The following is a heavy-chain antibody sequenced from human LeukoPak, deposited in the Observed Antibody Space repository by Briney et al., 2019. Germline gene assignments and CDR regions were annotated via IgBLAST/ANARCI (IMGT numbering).Heavy chain of an antibody. D-gene: IGHD2-8*01. CDR2: ISAYNGNT. CDR1: GYTFTSYG. Sequence: ASVKVSCKASGYTFTSYGISWVRQAPGQGLEWMGWISAYNGNTNYAQKLQDRVTMTTDTSTSTAYMELRSLRSDDTAVYYCAREYGRYCTNGVCPPAYWGQGTLVTASS. CDR3: AREYGRYCTNGVCPPAY. V-gene: IGHV1-18*01. J-gene: IGHJ4*02.